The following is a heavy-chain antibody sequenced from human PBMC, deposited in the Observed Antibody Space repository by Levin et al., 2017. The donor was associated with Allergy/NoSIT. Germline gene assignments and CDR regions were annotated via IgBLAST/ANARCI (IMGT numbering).Heavy chain of an antibody. V-gene: IGHV3-74*01. J-gene: IGHJ5*02. CDR3: ARGIGVVAATPNGGFDP. Sequence: GGSLRLSCAASGFTFSSYWMHWVRQAPGKGLVWVSRINSDGSSTSYADSVKGRFTISRDNAKNTLYLQMNSLRAEDTAVYYCARGIGVVAATPNGGFDPWGQGTLVTVSS. CDR1: GFTFSSYW. D-gene: IGHD2-15*01. CDR2: INSDGSST.